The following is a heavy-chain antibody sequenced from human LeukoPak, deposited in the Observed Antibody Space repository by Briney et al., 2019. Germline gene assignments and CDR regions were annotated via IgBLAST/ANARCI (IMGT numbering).Heavy chain of an antibody. D-gene: IGHD3-22*01. CDR2: INPNSGGT. J-gene: IGHJ4*02. CDR1: GYTFTGYY. CDR3: ARYYYDSSGYIDY. Sequence: ASVKVSCKASGYTFTGYYMHWVRQAPGQGLEWMGWINPNSGGTNYAQKFQSRVTMTRDTSISTAYMELSRLRSDDTAVYYCARYYYDSSGYIDYWGQGTLVTVSS. V-gene: IGHV1-2*02.